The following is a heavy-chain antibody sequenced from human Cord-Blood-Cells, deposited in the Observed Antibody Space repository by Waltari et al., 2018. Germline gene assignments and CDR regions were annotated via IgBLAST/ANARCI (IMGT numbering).Heavy chain of an antibody. V-gene: IGHV4-38-2*02. CDR2: LYHGGST. J-gene: IGHJ3*02. CDR3: AREPYNWNDQVDACEI. D-gene: IGHD1-20*01. Sequence: QVQLQESGPGLVKHSATLSRTCTVLGYSISIGSYSGGIRRPHGKWLEWVGSLYHGGSTYYHPYRKSRVTMSVDPCKNQFSRELSSVTAADTAVCYWAREPYNWNDQVDACEIWGQGTMVTVSA. CDR1: GYSISIGSY.